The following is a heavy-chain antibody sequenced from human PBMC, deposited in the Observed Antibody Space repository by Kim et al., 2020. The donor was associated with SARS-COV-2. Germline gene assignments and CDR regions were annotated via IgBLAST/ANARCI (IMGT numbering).Heavy chain of an antibody. Sequence: YEKKFQGRVTITADESTSSAYMELSSLRSEDTAVYYCARGRRYSGYDLHYWGQGTLVTISS. V-gene: IGHV1-69*01. J-gene: IGHJ4*02. D-gene: IGHD5-12*01. CDR3: ARGRRYSGYDLHY.